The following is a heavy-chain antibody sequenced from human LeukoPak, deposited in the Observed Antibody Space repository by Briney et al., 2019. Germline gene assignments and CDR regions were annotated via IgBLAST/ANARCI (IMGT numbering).Heavy chain of an antibody. D-gene: IGHD3-3*01. J-gene: IGHJ4*02. Sequence: PSQTLSFTCTVSGGSISSGGYYWSWIRQHPGKGLEWIGYIYYSGSTYYNPSLKSRVTISVDTSKNQFSLKLSSVTAADTAVYYCARGPLVNFWSGYYYFDYWGQGTLVTVSS. CDR2: IYYSGST. V-gene: IGHV4-31*03. CDR1: GGSISSGGYY. CDR3: ARGPLVNFWSGYYYFDY.